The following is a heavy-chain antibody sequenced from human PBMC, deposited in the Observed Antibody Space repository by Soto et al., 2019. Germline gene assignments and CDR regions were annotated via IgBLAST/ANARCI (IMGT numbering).Heavy chain of an antibody. D-gene: IGHD2-15*01. Sequence: QVQLVQSGAEVKKPGASVKVSCKASGYTFTSYAMHWVRQAPGQRLEWMGWINAGNGDTKYSQKFQGRVTITRDTSASTAYMERSSLRSEDTAVYYCARGSVVGFDPWGQGTLVTVSS. CDR1: GYTFTSYA. J-gene: IGHJ5*02. V-gene: IGHV1-3*01. CDR3: ARGSVVGFDP. CDR2: INAGNGDT.